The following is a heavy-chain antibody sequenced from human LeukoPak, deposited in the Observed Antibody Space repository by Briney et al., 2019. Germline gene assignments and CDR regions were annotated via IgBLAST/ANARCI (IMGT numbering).Heavy chain of an antibody. Sequence: SETLSLTCTVSGGSISSSSYYWGWIRQPPGKGLEWIGSIYYSGSTYSNPSLKSRVTISVDTSKNQFSLKLSSVTAADTAVYYCARRLGVGNWFDPWGQGTLVTVSS. V-gene: IGHV4-39*01. D-gene: IGHD3-16*01. CDR2: IYYSGST. J-gene: IGHJ5*02. CDR3: ARRLGVGNWFDP. CDR1: GGSISSSSYY.